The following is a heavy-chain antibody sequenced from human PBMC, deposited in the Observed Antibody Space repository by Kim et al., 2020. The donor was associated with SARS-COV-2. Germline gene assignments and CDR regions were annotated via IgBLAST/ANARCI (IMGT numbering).Heavy chain of an antibody. CDR3: AKDSLATLYYYDSSGYYLPDY. V-gene: IGHV3-33*06. J-gene: IGHJ4*02. D-gene: IGHD3-22*01. Sequence: VKGRFTISRDNSKNTLYLQMNSLRAEDTAVYYCAKDSLATLYYYDSSGYYLPDYWGQGTLVTVSS.